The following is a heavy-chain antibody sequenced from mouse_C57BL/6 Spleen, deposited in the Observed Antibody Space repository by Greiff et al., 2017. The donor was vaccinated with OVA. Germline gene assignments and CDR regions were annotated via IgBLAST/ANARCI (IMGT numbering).Heavy chain of an antibody. J-gene: IGHJ2*01. CDR2: IDPSASYT. CDR3: ARSGYDYDRYYCDY. V-gene: IGHV1-50*01. Sequence: QVQLQQPGAELVKPGASVKLSCKASGYTFTSYWMQWVKQRPGQGLEWIGEIDPSASYTNYNQKFKGKATLTVDTSSSTAYMQLSSLTSEDSAVYYCARSGYDYDRYYCDYWGQGTTLTVSS. D-gene: IGHD2-4*01. CDR1: GYTFTSYW.